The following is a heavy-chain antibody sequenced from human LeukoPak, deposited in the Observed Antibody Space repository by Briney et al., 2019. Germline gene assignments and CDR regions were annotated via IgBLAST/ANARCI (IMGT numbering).Heavy chain of an antibody. CDR1: EFTFSSYG. CDR3: ASSWNYFHY. CDR2: ISGSGGST. V-gene: IGHV3-23*01. D-gene: IGHD2-15*01. Sequence: GGSLRLSCAASEFTFSSYGMSWVRQAPGKGPEWVSTISGSGGSTYYADSVKGRFTISRDNSKNTLYLQMNSLRAEDTAVYYCASSWNYFHYWGQGTLVTVSS. J-gene: IGHJ4*02.